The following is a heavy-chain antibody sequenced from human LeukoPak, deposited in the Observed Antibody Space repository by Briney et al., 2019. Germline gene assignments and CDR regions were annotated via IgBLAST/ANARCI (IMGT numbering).Heavy chain of an antibody. Sequence: GASVKVSCKASGYAFTGYYRNWVRQPPGQGLEWMGWINPNSGGTNYAQKFQGRVTMTRDTSISTAYMELRRLRSDDTAVYYCAIDLRQGPLGGSGYIGYWGQGTLVTVSS. V-gene: IGHV1-2*02. CDR3: AIDLRQGPLGGSGYIGY. J-gene: IGHJ4*02. CDR2: INPNSGGT. D-gene: IGHD3-22*01. CDR1: GYAFTGYY.